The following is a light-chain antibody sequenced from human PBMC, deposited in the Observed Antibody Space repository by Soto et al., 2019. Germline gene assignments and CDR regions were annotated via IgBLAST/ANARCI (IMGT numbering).Light chain of an antibody. CDR3: SSYISSTTLV. CDR2: EVS. Sequence: QSALTQPASVSGPPGQSITISCTGTSSDVGAYNYVSWYQQHPGKAPKLMIYEVSNRPSGVSNRFSGSKSGNTASLTISGLQAEDEADYYCSSYISSTTLVLGTGTEVTVL. V-gene: IGLV2-14*01. J-gene: IGLJ1*01. CDR1: SSDVGAYNY.